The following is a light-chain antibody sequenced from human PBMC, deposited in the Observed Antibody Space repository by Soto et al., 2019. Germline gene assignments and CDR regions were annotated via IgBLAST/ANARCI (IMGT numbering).Light chain of an antibody. Sequence: QSVLTQPPSVSGAPGQRVTISCTGRSSNIGAGYDVHWYQQLPGTAPKLLIYGNTNRPSGVPDRFSGSKSGTSASLAITGLQAEDEADYYCQSYDSSLSGSGVFGTGTKLTVL. CDR2: GNT. CDR3: QSYDSSLSGSGV. CDR1: SSNIGAGYD. V-gene: IGLV1-40*01. J-gene: IGLJ1*01.